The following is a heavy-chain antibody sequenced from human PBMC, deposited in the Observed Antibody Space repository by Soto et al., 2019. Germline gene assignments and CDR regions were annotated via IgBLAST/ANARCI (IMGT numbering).Heavy chain of an antibody. CDR2: IHSTEST. CDR3: ARVAIACPSSTCYNRYYYAMDV. CDR1: GGSISSATHF. Sequence: QVQLQESGPGLVKPSQTLSLPCSVSGGSISSATHFWTWIRQPPRKGLEWIGYIHSTESTYYNPSVKGRVTMAIDMSKNHFSLRLSSVTAADTAVYYCARVAIACPSSTCYNRYYYAMDVWGQGTTVTVSS. D-gene: IGHD2-2*02. J-gene: IGHJ6*02. V-gene: IGHV4-30-4*01.